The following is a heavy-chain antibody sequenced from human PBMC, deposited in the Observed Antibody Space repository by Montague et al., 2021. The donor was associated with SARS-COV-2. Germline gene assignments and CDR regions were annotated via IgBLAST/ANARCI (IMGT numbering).Heavy chain of an antibody. Sequence: SETLSLTCTVSGGSISSSSYYWGWIRQPPGKGLEWIGSIYYSGSTYYNPSLKSRVTISVDTSRNQFSLKLSSVTAADTAVYYCARPWGQWLLWGYYFDDWGQGTLVTVSS. CDR1: GGSISSSSYY. CDR2: IYYSGST. V-gene: IGHV4-39*01. D-gene: IGHD6-19*01. J-gene: IGHJ4*02. CDR3: ARPWGQWLLWGYYFDD.